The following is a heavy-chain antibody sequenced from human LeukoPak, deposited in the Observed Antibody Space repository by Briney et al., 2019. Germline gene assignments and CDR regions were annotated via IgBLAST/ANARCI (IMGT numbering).Heavy chain of an antibody. V-gene: IGHV1-69*01. CDR2: IIPIFGTA. Sequence: GSSVKVSCKASGGTFSSYAISWVRQAPGQGLEWMGGIIPIFGTANYAQKFQGRVTITADESTSTAYMELSSLRSEDTAVYYCARDGLNFPSSELKIWGLDYWGQGTLVTVSS. CDR3: ARDGLNFPSSELKIWGLDY. D-gene: IGHD3-16*01. J-gene: IGHJ4*02. CDR1: GGTFSSYA.